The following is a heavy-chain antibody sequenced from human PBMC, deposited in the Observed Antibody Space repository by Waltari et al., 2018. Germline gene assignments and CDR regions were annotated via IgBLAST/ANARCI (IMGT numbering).Heavy chain of an antibody. J-gene: IGHJ5*02. Sequence: QVQLQQWGAGLLKPSETLSLTCAVYGGSFSGYYWSWIRQPPGKGLEWIGEINHSGSTNYNPSLKSRGTISVDTSKNQFSLKLSSVTAADTAVYYCARGGMAGTGGWFDPWGQGTLVTVSS. CDR1: GGSFSGYY. D-gene: IGHD6-19*01. CDR2: INHSGST. V-gene: IGHV4-34*01. CDR3: ARGGMAGTGGWFDP.